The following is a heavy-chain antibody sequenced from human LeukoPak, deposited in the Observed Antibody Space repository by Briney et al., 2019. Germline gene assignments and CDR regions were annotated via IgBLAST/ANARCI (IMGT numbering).Heavy chain of an antibody. J-gene: IGHJ4*02. Sequence: PGGSLRLSCAASGFTVSSNYISWVRQAPGKGLEWVSLIYTSGSTYYADSVKGRFTISRDNSKNTLYLQMNNLRGEDTAVYYCASSNPAGSSWRPFDNWGQGTLVTVSS. CDR3: ASSNPAGSSWRPFDN. V-gene: IGHV3-66*03. CDR2: IYTSGST. D-gene: IGHD6-13*01. CDR1: GFTVSSNY.